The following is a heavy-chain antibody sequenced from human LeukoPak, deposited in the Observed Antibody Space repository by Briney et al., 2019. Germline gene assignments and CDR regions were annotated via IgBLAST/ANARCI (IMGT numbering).Heavy chain of an antibody. CDR1: GFTFSSSV. Sequence: GGSLRLSCAASGFTFSSSVMHWVRQAPGKGLERVAVISYDGSNKYFADSVKGRFTISRDNSRNTLYLQKNSLRPEDTAVYYCATDLVEIIPGYWGQGTLVTVSS. CDR2: ISYDGSNK. D-gene: IGHD2-2*01. CDR3: ATDLVEIIPGY. J-gene: IGHJ4*02. V-gene: IGHV3-30*04.